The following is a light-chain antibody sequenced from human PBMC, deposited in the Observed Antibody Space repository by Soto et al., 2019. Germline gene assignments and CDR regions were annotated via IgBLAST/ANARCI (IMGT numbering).Light chain of an antibody. CDR3: QQRSNWPPVT. CDR1: QSVSSY. CDR2: DAS. Sequence: EIVLTQSPATLSLSPGARATLSCRASQSVSSYLAWYQQKPGQAPRLLIYDASNRATGIPARFSGSGSGTDFTLTISCLEPEDFAIYYCQQRSNWPPVTFGGGTKVEIK. J-gene: IGKJ4*01. V-gene: IGKV3-11*01.